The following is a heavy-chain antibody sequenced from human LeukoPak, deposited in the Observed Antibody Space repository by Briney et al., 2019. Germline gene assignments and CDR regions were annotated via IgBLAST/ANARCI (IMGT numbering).Heavy chain of an antibody. J-gene: IGHJ4*02. CDR2: INPNSGGT. V-gene: IGHV1-2*04. D-gene: IGHD2-2*01. CDR3: ARDSVPAAFSSNASYYFDY. CDR1: GYTFTSYG. Sequence: GASVKVSCKASGYTFTSYGISWVRQAPGQGLEWMGWINPNSGGTNYAQKFQGWVTMTRDTSISTAYMELSRLRSDDTAVYYCARDSVPAAFSSNASYYFDYWGQGTLVTVSS.